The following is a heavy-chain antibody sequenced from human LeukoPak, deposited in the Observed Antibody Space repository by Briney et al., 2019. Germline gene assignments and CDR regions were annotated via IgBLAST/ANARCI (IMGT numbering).Heavy chain of an antibody. Sequence: SQTLSLTCTVSGGSISSGSYYWSWIRQPAGKGLEWIGRIYTSGSTNYNPSLKSRVTISVDTSKNQFSLKLSPVTAADTAVYYCARFFDLWGRGTLVTVSS. V-gene: IGHV4-61*02. CDR1: GGSISSGSYY. CDR3: ARFFDL. CDR2: IYTSGST. J-gene: IGHJ2*01.